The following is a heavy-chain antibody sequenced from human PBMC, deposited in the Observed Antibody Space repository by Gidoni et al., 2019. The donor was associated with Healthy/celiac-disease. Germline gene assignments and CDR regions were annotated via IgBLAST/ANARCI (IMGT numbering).Heavy chain of an antibody. V-gene: IGHV3-15*01. D-gene: IGHD3-22*01. CDR2: IKSKTDGGTT. Sequence: EVQLVESVGGLVKPGGSLRLSCAASGFTFSNAWMSWVRQAPGKGLEWVGRIKSKTDGGTTDYAAPVKGRFTISRDDSKNTLYLQMNSLKTEDTAVYYCTTAMIVTLGYYYYMDVWGKGTTVTVSS. J-gene: IGHJ6*03. CDR1: GFTFSNAW. CDR3: TTAMIVTLGYYYYMDV.